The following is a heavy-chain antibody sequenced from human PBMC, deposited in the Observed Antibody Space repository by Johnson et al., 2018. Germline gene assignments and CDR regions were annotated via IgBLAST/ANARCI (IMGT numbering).Heavy chain of an antibody. J-gene: IGHJ6*02. CDR3: AKVEGLVDSSSSPYYYYGMDV. CDR1: GFTFSSYA. Sequence: VQLVESGGGLVQPGGSLRLPCAASGFTFSSYAMSWVRQAPGKGLEWVSAISGSGGSTYYADSVTGRFTISRDNSKNTLYLQMNSLRAEDTAVYYCAKVEGLVDSSSSPYYYYGMDVWGQGTTVTVSS. D-gene: IGHD6-6*01. V-gene: IGHV3-23*04. CDR2: ISGSGGST.